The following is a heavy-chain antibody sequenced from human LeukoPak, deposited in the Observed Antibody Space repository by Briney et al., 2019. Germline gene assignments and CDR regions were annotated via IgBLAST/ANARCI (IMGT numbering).Heavy chain of an antibody. CDR1: GYSFTSHD. V-gene: IGHV1-3*01. J-gene: IGHJ4*02. D-gene: IGHD3-3*01. Sequence: GASVKISCKASGYSFTSHDMHWVRQAPGQSLEWMGWINPGNGDTKYSQEFQGRVTITRDTSASTAYMELSRLRSDDTAVYYCARGGYDFWSGYLYYFDYWGQGTLVTVSS. CDR2: INPGNGDT. CDR3: ARGGYDFWSGYLYYFDY.